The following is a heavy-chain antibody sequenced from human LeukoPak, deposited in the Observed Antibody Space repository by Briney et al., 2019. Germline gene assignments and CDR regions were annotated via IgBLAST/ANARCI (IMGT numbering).Heavy chain of an antibody. CDR1: GFTFSSYS. CDR2: ISSSSSYI. V-gene: IGHV3-21*01. CDR3: ARVGKDIVVVPAATNFDY. D-gene: IGHD2-2*01. Sequence: GGSQRLSCAASGFTFSSYSMNWVRQAPGKGLEWVSSISSSSSYIYYADSVKGRFTISRDNAKNSLYLQMNSLRAEDTAVYYCARVGKDIVVVPAATNFDYWGQGTLVTVSS. J-gene: IGHJ4*02.